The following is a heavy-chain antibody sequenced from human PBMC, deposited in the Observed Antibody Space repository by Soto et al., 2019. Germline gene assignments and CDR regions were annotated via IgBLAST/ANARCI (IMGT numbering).Heavy chain of an antibody. CDR3: ARGPGSGWYDY. CDR1: GGSISSGDYY. CDR2: IYYSGST. V-gene: IGHV4-31*03. D-gene: IGHD6-19*01. Sequence: QVQLQESGPGLVKPSQTLSLTCPVSGGSISSGDYYWSWIRQHPGKGLEWIGYIYYSGSTYYNPSLKRRVTISVDTSKNQFSLKLSSVTAADTAVYYCARGPGSGWYDYWGQGTLVTVSS. J-gene: IGHJ4*02.